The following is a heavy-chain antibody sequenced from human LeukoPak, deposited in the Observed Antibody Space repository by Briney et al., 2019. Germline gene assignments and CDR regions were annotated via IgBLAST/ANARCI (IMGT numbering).Heavy chain of an antibody. J-gene: IGHJ6*03. D-gene: IGHD2-21*01. Sequence: SETLSLTCTVSGDSITSSSYYWGWIRQPPGKGLEWIGSICYSGTTYYNPSLKSRVTISVDTSKNQFSLKLSSVTAADTAVYYCARVPLWFGTGYMDVWGKGTTVIVSS. CDR3: ARVPLWFGTGYMDV. V-gene: IGHV4-39*07. CDR1: GDSITSSSYY. CDR2: ICYSGTT.